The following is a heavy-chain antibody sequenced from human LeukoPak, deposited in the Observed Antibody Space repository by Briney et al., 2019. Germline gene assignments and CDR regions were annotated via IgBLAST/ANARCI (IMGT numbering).Heavy chain of an antibody. CDR1: GYTLTGYY. J-gene: IGHJ3*02. CDR3: ARGGRWELPRPYAFDI. V-gene: IGHV1-2*02. CDR2: INPNSGGA. D-gene: IGHD1-26*01. Sequence: ASVKVSCKASGYTLTGYYMHWVRQAPGQGLEWMGWINPNSGGANYAQNLQGRVTMTTDTSTSTAYMELRSLRSDDTAVYYCARGGRWELPRPYAFDIWGQGTMVTVSS.